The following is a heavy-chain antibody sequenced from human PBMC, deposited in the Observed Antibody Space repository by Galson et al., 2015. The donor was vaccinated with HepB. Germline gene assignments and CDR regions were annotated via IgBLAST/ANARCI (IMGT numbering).Heavy chain of an antibody. CDR2: ISSSGSYI. CDR1: GFNFSLYS. J-gene: IGHJ4*02. D-gene: IGHD6-13*01. CDR3: ARDPGIAAAGTNVDY. V-gene: IGHV3-21*01. Sequence: SLRLSCAASGFNFSLYSMNWVRQAPGKGLEWVSSISSSGSYIYYGDSVKGRFTISRDNAKNSLYLQMNRLRAEDTAVYYCARDPGIAAAGTNVDYWGQGILVTVSS.